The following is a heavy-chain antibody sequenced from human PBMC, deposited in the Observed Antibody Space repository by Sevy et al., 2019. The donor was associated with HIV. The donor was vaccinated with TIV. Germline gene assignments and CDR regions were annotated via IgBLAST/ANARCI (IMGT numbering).Heavy chain of an antibody. CDR2: IKQDGSEK. J-gene: IGHJ6*03. CDR3: ARVRVVIPPYYYYYMDV. CDR1: GFTFSSYW. V-gene: IGHV3-7*01. D-gene: IGHD3-22*01. Sequence: GGSLRLSCAASGFTFSSYWMSWVRQAPGKGLEWVANIKQDGSEKYYVDSVKDRFTISRDNAKNSLYLQMNSLRAEDTAVYYCARVRVVIPPYYYYYMDVWGKGTTVTVSS.